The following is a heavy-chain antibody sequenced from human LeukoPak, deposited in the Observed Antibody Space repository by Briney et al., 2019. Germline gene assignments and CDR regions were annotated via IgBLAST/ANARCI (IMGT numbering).Heavy chain of an antibody. D-gene: IGHD3-10*01. CDR1: GFIFSNYS. J-gene: IGHJ4*02. CDR3: AREYYGGYVDY. CDR2: ISSNGGST. V-gene: IGHV3-64*01. Sequence: PGGSLRLSCAASGFIFSNYSMNWVRQAPGKGLESVSAISSNGGSTYYANSVKGRFTISRDNSKNTLYLQMGSLRAEDMAVYYCAREYYGGYVDYWGQGTLVTVSS.